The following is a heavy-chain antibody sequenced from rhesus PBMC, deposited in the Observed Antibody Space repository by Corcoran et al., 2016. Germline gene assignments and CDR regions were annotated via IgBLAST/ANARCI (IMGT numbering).Heavy chain of an antibody. CDR3: AREGGYGGRFDV. D-gene: IGHD5-24*01. CDR1: GASISSNY. CDR2: IYGGSAST. J-gene: IGHJ5-1*01. Sequence: QVQLQESGPGLVKPSETLPLTCAVSGASISSNYWSWIRQPPGKGLEWVGYIYGGSASTSYNPSLRSRVTISQDTAKNQFSLKLSSVTAADAAVYYCAREGGYGGRFDVWGAGVLVTVSS. V-gene: IGHV4-147*01.